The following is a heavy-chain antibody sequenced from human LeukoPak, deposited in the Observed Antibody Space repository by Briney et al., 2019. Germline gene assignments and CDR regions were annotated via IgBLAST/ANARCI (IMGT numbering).Heavy chain of an antibody. J-gene: IGHJ6*03. Sequence: SETLSLTCTVSGYSISSGYYWGWIRQPPVEGLEWIGSIHHSGSTYYNPSLKSRVTISIDTSKNQFSLKLSSVTAADTAVYYCARGPLYSSSSGYYYYYYMDVWGKGTTVTVSS. CDR3: ARGPLYSSSSGYYYYYYMDV. V-gene: IGHV4-38-2*02. CDR2: IHHSGST. D-gene: IGHD6-6*01. CDR1: GYSISSGYY.